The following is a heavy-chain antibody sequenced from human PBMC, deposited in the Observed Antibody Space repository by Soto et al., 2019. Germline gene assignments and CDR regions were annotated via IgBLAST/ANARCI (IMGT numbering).Heavy chain of an antibody. Sequence: PSETLSLTCTVSGGSNSSSSYYWGWIRQPPGKGLEWIGSIYYSGSTYYNPSLKSRVTISVDTSKNQFSLKLSSVTAADTAVYYCARHIIGWTNDCSGGSCYKGQFDYWGQGTLVTVSS. CDR1: GGSNSSSSYY. CDR3: ARHIIGWTNDCSGGSCYKGQFDY. D-gene: IGHD2-15*01. J-gene: IGHJ4*02. V-gene: IGHV4-39*01. CDR2: IYYSGST.